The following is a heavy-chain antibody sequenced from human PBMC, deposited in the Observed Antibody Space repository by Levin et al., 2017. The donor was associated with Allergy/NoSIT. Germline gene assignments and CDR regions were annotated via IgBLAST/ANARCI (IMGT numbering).Heavy chain of an antibody. CDR2: ISYDGSNK. D-gene: IGHD5-12*01. CDR3: ARESSGYDGGYFDY. V-gene: IGHV3-30-3*01. Sequence: SCAASGFTFSSYAMHWVRQAPGKGLEWVAVISYDGSNKYYADSVKGRFTISRDNSKNTLYLQMNSLRAEDTAVYYCARESSGYDGGYFDYWGQGTLVTVSS. J-gene: IGHJ4*02. CDR1: GFTFSSYA.